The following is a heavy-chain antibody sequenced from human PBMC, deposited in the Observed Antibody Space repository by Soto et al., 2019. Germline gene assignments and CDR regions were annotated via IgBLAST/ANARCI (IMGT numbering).Heavy chain of an antibody. CDR3: GQRPDSIVAAGIFDY. D-gene: IGHD6-13*01. V-gene: IGHV2-5*02. J-gene: IGHJ4*02. CDR1: GFSLSTSGVG. Sequence: QITLKESGPTLMKPTQTLTLTCTFSGFSLSTSGVGVGWIRQPPGKALEWLALIYWDDDKRYSPSLKSRLTNTKETSNNPVVLTMTNMDPVDTATYYGGQRPDSIVAAGIFDYWGQGTLVTVSS. CDR2: IYWDDDK.